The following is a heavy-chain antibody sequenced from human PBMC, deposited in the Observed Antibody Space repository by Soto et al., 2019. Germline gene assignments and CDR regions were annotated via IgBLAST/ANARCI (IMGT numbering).Heavy chain of an antibody. CDR1: GGTFSSYA. CDR2: IIPIFGTA. Sequence: SVKVSCKASGGTFSSYAISWVRQAPGQGLEWMGGIIPIFGTANYAQKFQGRVTITADESTSTAYMELSSLRSEDTAMYYCARALEWLRFGWMTFDYWGQGTLVTVSS. V-gene: IGHV1-69*13. J-gene: IGHJ4*02. D-gene: IGHD5-12*01. CDR3: ARALEWLRFGWMTFDY.